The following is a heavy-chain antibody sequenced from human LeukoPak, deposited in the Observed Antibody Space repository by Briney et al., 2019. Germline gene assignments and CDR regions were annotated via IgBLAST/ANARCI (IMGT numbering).Heavy chain of an antibody. J-gene: IGHJ4*02. CDR1: GFTFSSYS. V-gene: IGHV3-48*04. CDR2: ISSSSSII. Sequence: PGGSLRLSCAASGFTFSSYSMNWVRQAPGKGLEWVSYISSSSSIIYYADSVKGRFTISRDNAKNSLYLQMNSLRAEDTAVYYCVREAAAGTNYFDYWGQGTLVTVSS. D-gene: IGHD6-13*01. CDR3: VREAAAGTNYFDY.